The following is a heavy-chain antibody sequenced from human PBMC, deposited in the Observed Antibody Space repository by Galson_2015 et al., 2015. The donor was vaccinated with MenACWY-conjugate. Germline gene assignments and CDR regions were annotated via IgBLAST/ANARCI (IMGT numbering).Heavy chain of an antibody. V-gene: IGHV1-24*01. Sequence: SVKVSCKVSGYTLTELSMHWVRQAPGKGLEWMGGFDPEDGETIYAQKFQGRVTMTEDTSTDTAYMELSSLRSEDTAVYYCATDLYCSSTSCYSYWGQGTLVTVSS. D-gene: IGHD2-2*02. CDR1: GYTLTELS. J-gene: IGHJ4*02. CDR3: ATDLYCSSTSCYSY. CDR2: FDPEDGET.